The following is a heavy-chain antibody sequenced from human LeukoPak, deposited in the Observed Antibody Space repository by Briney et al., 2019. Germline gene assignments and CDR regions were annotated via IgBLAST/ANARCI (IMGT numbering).Heavy chain of an antibody. J-gene: IGHJ4*02. V-gene: IGHV3-7*01. CDR3: ANEGGGRFLEWLDLGF. Sequence: TGGSLRLSCAVSGFSVSGYWMTWVRQAPGKGLEWVANIKQDGSEKNYVDSVKGRFTISRDNAENSLFLQMNSLRVEDTSVYYCANEGGGRFLEWLDLGFWGQGTLVTVSS. D-gene: IGHD3-3*01. CDR1: GFSVSGYW. CDR2: IKQDGSEK.